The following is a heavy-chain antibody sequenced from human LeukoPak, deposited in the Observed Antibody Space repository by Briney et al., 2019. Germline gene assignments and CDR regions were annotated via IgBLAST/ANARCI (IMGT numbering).Heavy chain of an antibody. Sequence: ASVKVSCKASGYSFSSYYMHWVRQAPGQGLEWMGLIIPTSGDTRFAQKFQGRVTLTRDTSICTAYMELSRLRSDDTAVYYCARDLDTAMVGDYWGQGTLVTVSS. CDR3: ARDLDTAMVGDY. CDR2: IIPTSGDT. J-gene: IGHJ4*02. V-gene: IGHV1-2*06. CDR1: GYSFSSYY. D-gene: IGHD5-18*01.